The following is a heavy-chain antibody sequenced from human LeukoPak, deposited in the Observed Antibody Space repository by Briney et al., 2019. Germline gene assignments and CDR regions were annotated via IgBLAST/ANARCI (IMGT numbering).Heavy chain of an antibody. J-gene: IGHJ5*02. Sequence: ASVKVSCKASGGTFSSYAISWVRQAPGQGLEWMGGIIPIFGTANYALKFQGRVTITTDESTSTAYMELSSLRSEDTAVYYCARVLLDYGGNSGWFDPWGQGTLVTVSS. CDR3: ARVLLDYGGNSGWFDP. D-gene: IGHD4-23*01. V-gene: IGHV1-69*05. CDR1: GGTFSSYA. CDR2: IIPIFGTA.